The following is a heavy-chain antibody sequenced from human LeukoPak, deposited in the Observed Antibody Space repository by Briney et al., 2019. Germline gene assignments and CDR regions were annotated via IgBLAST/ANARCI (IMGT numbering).Heavy chain of an antibody. CDR2: ISGSGGST. CDR1: GFTFSSYA. J-gene: IGHJ6*02. Sequence: GGSLRLSCAASGFTFSSYAMSWVRQAPGKGLEWVSAISGSGGSTYYADSVKGRSTNSRDNSKNPLYLQMNGVRAEDTAVYYCARAGDSSGYYWNYYYGMDVWGQGTTVTVSS. V-gene: IGHV3-23*01. D-gene: IGHD3-22*01. CDR3: ARAGDSSGYYWNYYYGMDV.